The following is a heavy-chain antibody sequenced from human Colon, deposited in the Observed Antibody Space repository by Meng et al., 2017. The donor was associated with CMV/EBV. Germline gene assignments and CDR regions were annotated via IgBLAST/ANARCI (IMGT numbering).Heavy chain of an antibody. D-gene: IGHD3-10*01. J-gene: IGHJ6*02. CDR2: IYYSGST. CDR3: AKGSSEFLYYGMDV. V-gene: IGHV4-59*01. CDR1: GGSISSYY. Sequence: SETLSLTCTVSGGSISSYYWSWIRQPPGKGLEWIGYIYYSGSTNYNPSLKSRITISVDTSKNQFSLKLSSVTAADTAVYYCAKGSSEFLYYGMDVWGQGTTVTVSS.